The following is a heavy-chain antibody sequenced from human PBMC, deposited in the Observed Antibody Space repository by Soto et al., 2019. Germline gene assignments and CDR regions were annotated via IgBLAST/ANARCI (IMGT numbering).Heavy chain of an antibody. V-gene: IGHV4-34*01. CDR3: ARVTFGGVIRY. CDR2: INHSGST. CDR1: GGSFSGYY. J-gene: IGHJ4*02. D-gene: IGHD3-16*01. Sequence: QVQLQQWGAGLLKPSETLSLTCAVYGGSFSGYYWSWIRQPPGKGLEWIGEINHSGSTNYNPSLKSRGTISVDTSKNQFSLKLSSVTAADTAVYYCARVTFGGVIRYWGQGTLVTVSS.